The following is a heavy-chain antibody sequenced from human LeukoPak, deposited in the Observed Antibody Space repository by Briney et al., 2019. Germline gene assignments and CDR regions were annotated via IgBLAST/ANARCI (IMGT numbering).Heavy chain of an antibody. CDR2: ISSTGGST. Sequence: GGSLRLSCSASGFTFSNYAMHWVRQAPGKGLEFVSGISSTGGSTNYPDSVKDRFSISRDNSKNTLYLQMTSLRADDTAVYYCVKDQHCSTSSCATRTGFDPWGQGTSVTVSS. V-gene: IGHV3-64D*06. CDR1: GFTFSNYA. D-gene: IGHD2-2*01. CDR3: VKDQHCSTSSCATRTGFDP. J-gene: IGHJ5*02.